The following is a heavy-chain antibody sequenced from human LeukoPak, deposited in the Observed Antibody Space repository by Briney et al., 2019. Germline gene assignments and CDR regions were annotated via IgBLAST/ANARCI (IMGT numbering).Heavy chain of an antibody. CDR1: GYTFTSYG. Sequence: ASVKVSCKASGYTFTSYGISWVRQAPGQGLERMGWISAYNGNTNYAQKLQGRVTMTTDTSTSTAYMELRSLRSDDTAVYYCARVDCTNGVCPPYFDYWGQGTLVTVSS. CDR3: ARVDCTNGVCPPYFDY. D-gene: IGHD2-8*01. J-gene: IGHJ4*02. CDR2: ISAYNGNT. V-gene: IGHV1-18*01.